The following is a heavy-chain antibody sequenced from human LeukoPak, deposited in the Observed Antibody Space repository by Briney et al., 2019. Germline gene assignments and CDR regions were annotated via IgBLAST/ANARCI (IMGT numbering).Heavy chain of an antibody. J-gene: IGHJ4*02. CDR3: ASLGDYYDSSGYYY. Sequence: PGGSLRLSCAASGFTVSSNYMSWVRQAPGKGLEGGSVIYSGGSTYYADSVKGRFTIPRDNSKNPLYLQMNSLRAEDTAVYYCASLGDYYDSSGYYYWGQGPLVTVSS. V-gene: IGHV3-53*01. CDR2: IYSGGST. CDR1: GFTVSSNY. D-gene: IGHD3-22*01.